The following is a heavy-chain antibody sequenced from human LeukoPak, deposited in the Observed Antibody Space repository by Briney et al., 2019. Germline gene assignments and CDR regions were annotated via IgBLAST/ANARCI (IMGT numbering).Heavy chain of an antibody. V-gene: IGHV3-43*02. CDR1: GFTFDAYA. J-gene: IGHJ4*02. CDR3: AKGRRDDSFYVTFDS. CDR2: ITANGENT. D-gene: IGHD2-2*01. Sequence: GGSLRLSCTASGFTFDAYAMYWVRQAPGKGLEWVSLITANGENTYYADSVKGRFTISRDTSKNSLYLQMNFLRSEDTAFYSCAKGRRDDSFYVTFDSWGRGTPVAVSS.